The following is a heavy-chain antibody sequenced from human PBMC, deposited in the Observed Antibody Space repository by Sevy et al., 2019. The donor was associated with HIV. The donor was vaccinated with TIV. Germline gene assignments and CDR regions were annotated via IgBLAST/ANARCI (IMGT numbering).Heavy chain of an antibody. CDR1: GGSFSGYY. D-gene: IGHD7-27*01. J-gene: IGHJ3*02. Sequence: SETLSLTCAVYGGSFSGYYWSWIRQPPGRGLEWIGEINHSGSTNYNPSLKSRVTISVDTSKNQFSLKLSSVTAADTAVYYCARRRPQLGMDDAFDIWGQGTMVTVSS. V-gene: IGHV4-34*01. CDR2: INHSGST. CDR3: ARRRPQLGMDDAFDI.